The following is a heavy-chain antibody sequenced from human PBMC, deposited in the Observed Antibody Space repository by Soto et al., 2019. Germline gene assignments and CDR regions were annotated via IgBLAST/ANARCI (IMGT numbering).Heavy chain of an antibody. CDR2: INPKSGGT. CDR1: AYTFSDYF. V-gene: IGHV1-2*02. J-gene: IGHJ5*02. D-gene: IGHD3-22*01. Sequence: VTCSCNASAYTFSDYFIDWVRQATGQGLEWMGWINPKSGGTHYSQGFRDRITITREQSIRTAYQDQSKMIPDETATYYCVTRYDGSGERSKYFDPWGQGTPVTVSS. CDR3: VTRYDGSGERSKYFDP.